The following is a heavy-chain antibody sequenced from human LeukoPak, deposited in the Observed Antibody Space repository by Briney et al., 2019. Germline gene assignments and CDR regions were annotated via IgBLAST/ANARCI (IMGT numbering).Heavy chain of an antibody. J-gene: IGHJ3*02. V-gene: IGHV4-34*01. D-gene: IGHD3-22*01. CDR1: GGSFSGYY. CDR3: ARGNYCDYAFDI. CDR2: INHSGST. Sequence: SETLSLTCAVYGGSFSGYYWSWIRQPPGKGLEWIGEINHSGSTNYNPSLKSRVTISVDTSKNQFSLKLSSVTAADTAVYYCARGNYCDYAFDIWGQGTMVTVSS.